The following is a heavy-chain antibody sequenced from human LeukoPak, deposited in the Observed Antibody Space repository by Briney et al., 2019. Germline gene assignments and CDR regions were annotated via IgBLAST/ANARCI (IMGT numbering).Heavy chain of an antibody. J-gene: IGHJ4*02. CDR2: ISYDGSNK. V-gene: IGHV3-30*04. Sequence: PGRSLRLSCAASGFTVSSYAMHWVRQAPGKGLEWVAVISYDGSNKYYADSVKGRFTISRDNSKNTLYLQMNSLRAEDTAVYYCARVVGYCSGGSCYPIDYWGQGTLVTVSS. CDR1: GFTVSSYA. D-gene: IGHD2-15*01. CDR3: ARVVGYCSGGSCYPIDY.